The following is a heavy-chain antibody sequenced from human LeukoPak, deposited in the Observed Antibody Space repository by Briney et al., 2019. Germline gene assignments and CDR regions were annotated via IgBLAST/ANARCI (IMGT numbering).Heavy chain of an antibody. V-gene: IGHV3-11*06. J-gene: IGHJ6*04. Sequence: PGGSLRLSCAASGSTFSDYYMSWIRQAPGKGLEWVSYISSSSSYTNYADSVKGRFTISRDNAKNSLYLQMNSLRAEDTAVYYCARAPDCSSTSCYYYYGMDVWGKGTTVTVSS. CDR3: ARAPDCSSTSCYYYYGMDV. D-gene: IGHD2-2*01. CDR1: GSTFSDYY. CDR2: ISSSSSYT.